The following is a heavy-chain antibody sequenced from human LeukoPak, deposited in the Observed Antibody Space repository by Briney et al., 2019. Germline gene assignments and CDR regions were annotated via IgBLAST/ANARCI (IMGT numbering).Heavy chain of an antibody. CDR1: GFSFSNHW. J-gene: IGHJ4*02. D-gene: IGHD3-10*01. CDR3: ARGQTYYYGSGSSDY. Sequence: GGSLRLSCAASGFSFSNHWMTWVRQAPGKGLEWVSYISSSSSTIYYADSVKGRFTISRDNAKNSLYLQMNSLRDEDTAVYYCARGQTYYYGSGSSDYWGQGTLVTVSS. V-gene: IGHV3-48*02. CDR2: ISSSSSTI.